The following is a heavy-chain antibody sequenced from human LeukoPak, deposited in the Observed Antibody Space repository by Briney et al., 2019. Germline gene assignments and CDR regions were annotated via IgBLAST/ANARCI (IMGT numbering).Heavy chain of an antibody. CDR2: LSWNGGNI. D-gene: IGHD4-17*01. V-gene: IGHV3-9*01. CDR1: GFTFHDYA. J-gene: IGHJ4*02. CDR3: AKALGSTVTTRTYFDY. Sequence: GGSLRLSCAASGFTFHDYAMHWVRQAPGKGLEWVSGLSWNGGNIGYAESVRGRFTISRDNAGNSLYLQMNSLRPEDTALYYCAKALGSTVTTRTYFDYRGQGTLVTVSS.